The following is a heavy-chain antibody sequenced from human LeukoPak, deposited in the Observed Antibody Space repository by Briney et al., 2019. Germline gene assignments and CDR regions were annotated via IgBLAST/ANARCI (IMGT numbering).Heavy chain of an antibody. V-gene: IGHV3-23*01. J-gene: IGHJ4*02. Sequence: PGGSLRLSCAASGFTFSDYAMSRVRQAPGKGLEWVSTISGSGGSTYYADSVKGRFTISRDSSKNTLYLQMNNLRPEDTAVYYCAKLHNLNCDYWGLGTLVTVSS. CDR2: ISGSGGST. CDR1: GFTFSDYA. CDR3: AKLHNLNCDY. D-gene: IGHD1-14*01.